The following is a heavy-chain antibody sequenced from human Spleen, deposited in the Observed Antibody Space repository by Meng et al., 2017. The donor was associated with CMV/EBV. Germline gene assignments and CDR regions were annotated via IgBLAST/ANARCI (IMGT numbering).Heavy chain of an antibody. Sequence: SDDIISSSSYCGGRIHQPPVKGMEWIGGICYSGSTYYNPSLKRRVTISVDTSKNQFSLNLSSVTAADTAVYYCARHATPSVAAPLDYWGQGTLVTVSS. CDR2: ICYSGST. CDR3: ARHATPSVAAPLDY. V-gene: IGHV4-39*01. D-gene: IGHD6-25*01. J-gene: IGHJ4*02. CDR1: DDIISSSSYC.